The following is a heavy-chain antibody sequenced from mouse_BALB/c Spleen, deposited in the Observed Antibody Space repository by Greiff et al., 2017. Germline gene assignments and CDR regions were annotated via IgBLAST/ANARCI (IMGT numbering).Heavy chain of an antibody. CDR1: GFNIKDTY. Sequence: VQLQQSGAELVKPGASVKLSCTASGFNIKDTYMHWVKQRPEQGLEWIGRIDPANGNTKYDPKFQGKATITADTSSNTAYLQLSSLTSEDTAVYYCAKDDYDDYAMDYWGQGTSVTVSS. CDR2: IDPANGNT. V-gene: IGHV14-3*02. J-gene: IGHJ4*01. CDR3: AKDDYDDYAMDY. D-gene: IGHD2-4*01.